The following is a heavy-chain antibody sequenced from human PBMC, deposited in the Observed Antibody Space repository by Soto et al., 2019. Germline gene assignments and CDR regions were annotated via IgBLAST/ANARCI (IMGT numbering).Heavy chain of an antibody. D-gene: IGHD4-17*01. J-gene: IGHJ4*02. Sequence: GGSLRLSCAASGFTFSSYSMNWVRQAPGKGLEWVSYISSSSSTIYYADSVKGRFTISRDNAKNSLYLQMNSLRAEDTAVYYCARVGPYGDYPLWGQGTLVTVSS. V-gene: IGHV3-48*01. CDR1: GFTFSSYS. CDR3: ARVGPYGDYPL. CDR2: ISSSSSTI.